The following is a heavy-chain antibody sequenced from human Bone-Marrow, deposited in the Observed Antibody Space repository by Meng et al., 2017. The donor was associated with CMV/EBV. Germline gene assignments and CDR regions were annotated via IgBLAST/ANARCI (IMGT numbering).Heavy chain of an antibody. CDR1: GFTVSSNF. D-gene: IGHD3-10*01. Sequence: SCAASGFTVSSNFMSWVRQAPGKGLEWVSVIYSGDNTYYAESVKGRFTISRDNSKNTLYLQMNSLRAEDTAVYYCARHPAGGNWVDHWGQGTLVTVSS. J-gene: IGHJ5*02. CDR2: IYSGDNT. V-gene: IGHV3-66*02. CDR3: ARHPAGGNWVDH.